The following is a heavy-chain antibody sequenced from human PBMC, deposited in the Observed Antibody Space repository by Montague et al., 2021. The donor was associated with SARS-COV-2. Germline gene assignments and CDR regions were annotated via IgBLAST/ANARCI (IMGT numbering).Heavy chain of an antibody. CDR3: TRHVHMTWPEPSPGFDY. J-gene: IGHJ4*02. D-gene: IGHD1-1*01. CDR2: VHYSGRP. Sequence: SETLSLTCTVSGDSISSSSYNWGWTRKPPAKGLEWIGSVHYSGRPYYNPSLKSRVTIYVDTSKNQLSLKLSSVTAADTAVYYCTRHVHMTWPEPSPGFDYWGPGSLVTVAS. V-gene: IGHV4-39*01. CDR1: GDSISSSSYN.